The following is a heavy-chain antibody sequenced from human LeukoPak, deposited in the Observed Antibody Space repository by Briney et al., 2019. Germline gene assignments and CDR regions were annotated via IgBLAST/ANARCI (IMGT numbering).Heavy chain of an antibody. Sequence: GASLKISCKGSGYSFTSYWIGWVRQMPGKGLEWMGIIYPGDSDTRYSPSFQGQVTISADKSISTAYLQWSSPKASDTAMYYCARQSGDGYNPIHIDYWGQGTLVTVSS. D-gene: IGHD5-24*01. CDR1: GYSFTSYW. J-gene: IGHJ4*02. CDR3: ARQSGDGYNPIHIDY. V-gene: IGHV5-51*01. CDR2: IYPGDSDT.